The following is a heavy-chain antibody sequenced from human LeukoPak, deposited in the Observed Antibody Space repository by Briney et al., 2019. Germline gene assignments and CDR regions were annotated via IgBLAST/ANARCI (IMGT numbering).Heavy chain of an antibody. D-gene: IGHD5-24*01. Sequence: ASVKVSCKASGYTFTNSYIHWVRQAPGQVLEWMGLINPDGGNTNYAQNFQGRVTLTRDTSTSTVYMELSSLRSEDTAIYYCARIRDGSNDAYDLWGQGTVVTVPS. CDR3: ARIRDGSNDAYDL. CDR1: GYTFTNSY. J-gene: IGHJ3*01. CDR2: INPDGGNT. V-gene: IGHV1-46*01.